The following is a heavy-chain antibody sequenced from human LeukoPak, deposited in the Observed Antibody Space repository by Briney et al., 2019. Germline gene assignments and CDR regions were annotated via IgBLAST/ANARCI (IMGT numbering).Heavy chain of an antibody. J-gene: IGHJ5*01. Sequence: GGSLRLSCAASGFTFSSYGMSWVRQAPGKGLEWVSGISDSGDSTYHADSVKGRFTISRDSSKDTLYLRMHSLRAEDTAVYYCAKTPYSGNFKVVDSWGQGTLVTVSS. V-gene: IGHV3-23*01. D-gene: IGHD1-26*01. CDR2: ISDSGDST. CDR1: GFTFSSYG. CDR3: AKTPYSGNFKVVDS.